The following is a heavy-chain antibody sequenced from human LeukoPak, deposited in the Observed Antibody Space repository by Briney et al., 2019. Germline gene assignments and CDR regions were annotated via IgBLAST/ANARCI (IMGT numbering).Heavy chain of an antibody. CDR2: ISPDGSTT. CDR1: GFTFSRYW. J-gene: IGHJ3*01. CDR3: ARDYGDAFDV. Sequence: GGSLRLSCAASGFTFSRYWMHWVRQAPGKGLMWVSRISPDGSTTLYADSVKGRFTIYRDNAKNTLYLQMNSLRAEDTAVYYCARDYGDAFDVWGQGTMVTVSS. D-gene: IGHD4-17*01. V-gene: IGHV3-74*03.